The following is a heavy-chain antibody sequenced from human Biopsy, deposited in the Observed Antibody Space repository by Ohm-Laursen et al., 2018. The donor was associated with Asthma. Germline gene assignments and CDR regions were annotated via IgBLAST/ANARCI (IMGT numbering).Heavy chain of an antibody. D-gene: IGHD3-10*01. J-gene: IGHJ6*02. CDR3: ARAVDYSHYYGINV. CDR1: GYTFNSAG. Sequence: GASVKASCNTSGYTFNSAGITWARQAPGQGLEWMGWISVYNGNTKVAQKLQDRVTMITDTSTSTAYMELRSLRSDDTAVYFCARAVDYSHYYGINVWGQGTTVTVS. CDR2: ISVYNGNT. V-gene: IGHV1-18*01.